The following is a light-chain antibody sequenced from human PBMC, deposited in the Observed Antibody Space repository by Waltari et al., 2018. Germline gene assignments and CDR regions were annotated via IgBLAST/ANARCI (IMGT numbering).Light chain of an antibody. V-gene: IGLV4-69*01. CDR3: QTGGHGTWV. J-gene: IGLJ3*02. Sequence: QLVLTQSPSASASLGASVKLTCTLSSGHSSNVIAWHQQQAETGPRYLMKVNSDGSHSKGDTIPDRFSGSSSGAGRYLTISNLQSEDEADYSCQTGGHGTWVFGGGTKLTVL. CDR2: VNSDGSH. CDR1: SGHSSNV.